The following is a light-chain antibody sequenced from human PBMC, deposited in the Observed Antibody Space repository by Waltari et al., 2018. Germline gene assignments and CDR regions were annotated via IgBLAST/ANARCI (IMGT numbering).Light chain of an antibody. Sequence: QSALTQPASVSGSPGQSITISCTGTSSDVGGYKYVSWYQQHPGKVPKVIIYEVSNRLSGVSNRFSGSNAGNTASLTISGLQAEDEADYYCSSFTTSYTRLFGGGTKLTVL. J-gene: IGLJ3*02. CDR2: EVS. CDR1: SSDVGGYKY. V-gene: IGLV2-14*01. CDR3: SSFTTSYTRL.